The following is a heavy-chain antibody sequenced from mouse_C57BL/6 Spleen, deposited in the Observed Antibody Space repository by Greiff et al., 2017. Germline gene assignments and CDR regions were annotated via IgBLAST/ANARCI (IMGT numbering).Heavy chain of an antibody. CDR1: GYTFTSYT. CDR3: ARDRPYAMDY. D-gene: IGHD2-14*01. J-gene: IGHJ4*01. Sequence: QVQLQQSGAELARPGASVKMSCKASGYTFTSYTMHWVKQRPGQGLEWIGDINPSSGYTKYNQKFKDKATLTADKSSSTAYMQLSSLTSEDSAVYYCARDRPYAMDYWGQGTSVTVSS. CDR2: INPSSGYT. V-gene: IGHV1-4*01.